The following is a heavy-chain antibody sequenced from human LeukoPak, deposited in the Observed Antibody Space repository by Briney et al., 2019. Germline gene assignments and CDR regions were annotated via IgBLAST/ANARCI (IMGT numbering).Heavy chain of an antibody. J-gene: IGHJ5*02. CDR1: GFTFSSYA. CDR2: ISGSGGST. D-gene: IGHD2-8*01. Sequence: GGSLRLSCAASGFTFSSYAMSWVRQTPGKGLEWVSAISGSGGSTYYADSVKGRFTISRDNSKNTLYRQMNSLRAEDTAIYYCARVPTNSWYNWFDPWGQGTLVTVSS. V-gene: IGHV3-23*01. CDR3: ARVPTNSWYNWFDP.